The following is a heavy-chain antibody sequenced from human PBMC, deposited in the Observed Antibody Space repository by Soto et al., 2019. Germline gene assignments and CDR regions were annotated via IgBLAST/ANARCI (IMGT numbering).Heavy chain of an antibody. D-gene: IGHD2-8*01. Sequence: PSETLSLTCAVSGGSIGSSNWWSWVRQPPGKGLEWIGEIYHSGSTNYNPSLKSRVTISVDKSKNQFSLKLSSVTAADTAVYYCARVRRYCTNGVCYNYYYYYGMDVWGQGTTVTVSS. J-gene: IGHJ6*02. CDR1: GGSIGSSNW. CDR3: ARVRRYCTNGVCYNYYYYYGMDV. CDR2: IYHSGST. V-gene: IGHV4-4*02.